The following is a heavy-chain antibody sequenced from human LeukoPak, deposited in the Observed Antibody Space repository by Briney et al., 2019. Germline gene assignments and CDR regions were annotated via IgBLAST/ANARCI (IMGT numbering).Heavy chain of an antibody. J-gene: IGHJ4*02. Sequence: GSSVKVSCKASGGTFSSYTISWLRQAPGQGLEWMGRTIPILGIANYAQKFQGRVTITADKSTSTAYMELSSLRSEDTAVYYCASGGYGDSDYWGQGTLVTVSS. V-gene: IGHV1-69*02. CDR2: TIPILGIA. D-gene: IGHD4-17*01. CDR3: ASGGYGDSDY. CDR1: GGTFSSYT.